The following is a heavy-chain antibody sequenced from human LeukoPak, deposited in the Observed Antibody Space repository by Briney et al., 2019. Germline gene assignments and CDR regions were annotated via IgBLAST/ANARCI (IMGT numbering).Heavy chain of an antibody. V-gene: IGHV3-7*01. J-gene: IGHJ4*02. D-gene: IGHD2-2*01. Sequence: GGSLRLSCAASGFPFSVYWMSWVRQAPGKGLEWVANIKQDGSEKYYVDSVKGRFTISRDNAKNSLYLQMNSLRAEDTAVYYCARAPDFDSFDYWGQGTLVTVSS. CDR1: GFPFSVYW. CDR3: ARAPDFDSFDY. CDR2: IKQDGSEK.